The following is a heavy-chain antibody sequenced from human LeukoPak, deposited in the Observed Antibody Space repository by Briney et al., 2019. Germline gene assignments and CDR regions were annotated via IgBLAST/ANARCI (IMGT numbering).Heavy chain of an antibody. J-gene: IGHJ4*02. CDR1: GGSISSSSYY. CDR3: ARNSEALDY. Sequence: SETLPLTCTVSGGSISSSSYYWGWIRQPPGKGLEWIGSIYYSGSTYYNPSLKSRVTISVDTSKNQFSLKPSSVTAADTAVYYCARNSEALDYWGQGTLVTVSS. V-gene: IGHV4-39*01. CDR2: IYYSGST. D-gene: IGHD1-26*01.